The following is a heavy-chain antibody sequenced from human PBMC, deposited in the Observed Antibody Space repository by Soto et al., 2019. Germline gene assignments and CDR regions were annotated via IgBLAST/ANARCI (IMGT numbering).Heavy chain of an antibody. D-gene: IGHD2-21*01. Sequence: EVQLLESGGALVQPGGSLRLSCAASGFTFSTYAMTWVRQAPGKGLDWVSAISGSGGRTYYADSVKGRFTISRDNSQNKLYLQMNSLSAEDTDVYYCAKERDSLGYYDYLGQGTLATVSS. V-gene: IGHV3-23*01. CDR1: GFTFSTYA. CDR2: ISGSGGRT. J-gene: IGHJ4*02. CDR3: AKERDSLGYYDY.